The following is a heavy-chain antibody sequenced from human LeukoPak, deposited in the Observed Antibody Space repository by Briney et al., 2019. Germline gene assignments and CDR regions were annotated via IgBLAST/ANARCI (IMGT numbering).Heavy chain of an antibody. Sequence: SETLSLTCTVSGGSINSSSYYWGWIRQPPGKGLEWIGSIFYSGNTYDNPSLKSRVTISVDTSKNQFSLKLSSVTAADTAVYYCASDTMIVVVISPYAFDIWGQGTMDTVSS. D-gene: IGHD3-22*01. V-gene: IGHV4-39*01. CDR2: IFYSGNT. CDR3: ASDTMIVVVISPYAFDI. J-gene: IGHJ3*02. CDR1: GGSINSSSYY.